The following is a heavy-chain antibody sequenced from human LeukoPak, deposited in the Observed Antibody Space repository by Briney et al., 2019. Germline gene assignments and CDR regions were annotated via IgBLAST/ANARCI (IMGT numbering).Heavy chain of an antibody. D-gene: IGHD1-26*01. CDR1: GGSISSYY. CDR2: IYITGST. V-gene: IGHV4-4*07. CDR3: ARERVVGATTPFDY. J-gene: IGHJ4*02. Sequence: SETLSLTCTVSGGSISSYYWSWIRQPAGKGLEWIGRIYITGSTNYNPSLKSRVTMSVDTSKNQFSLKLISMTAADTAVYYCARERVVGATTPFDYWGQGTLVTVSS.